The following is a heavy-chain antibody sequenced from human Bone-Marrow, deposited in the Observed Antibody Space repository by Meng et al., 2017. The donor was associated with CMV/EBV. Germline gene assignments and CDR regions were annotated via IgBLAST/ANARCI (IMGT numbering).Heavy chain of an antibody. CDR2: ISAYNGNT. D-gene: IGHD2-2*01. J-gene: IGHJ4*02. CDR3: ARGYCSSTSCPPYYFDY. Sequence: ASVKVSCKASGYTFTSYYMHWVRQAPGQGLEWMGWISAYNGNTNYAQKLQGRVTMTTDTSTSTAYMELRSLRSDDSAVYYCARGYCSSTSCPPYYFDYWGQGKLVNVSS. V-gene: IGHV1-18*04. CDR1: GYTFTSYY.